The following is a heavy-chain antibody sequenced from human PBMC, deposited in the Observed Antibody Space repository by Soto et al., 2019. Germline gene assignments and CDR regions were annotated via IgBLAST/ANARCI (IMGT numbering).Heavy chain of an antibody. CDR2: ISGSGGST. CDR1: GFTFSNYY. J-gene: IGHJ5*02. Sequence: GGSLRLSCAASGFTFSNYYMHWVRQAPGKGPVWVSAISGSGGSTYYADSVKGRFTISRDNSKNTLYPQMNSLRAEDTAVYYCAKLRGYCSGGSCYVYWFDPWGQGTLVTVSS. CDR3: AKLRGYCSGGSCYVYWFDP. V-gene: IGHV3-23*01. D-gene: IGHD2-15*01.